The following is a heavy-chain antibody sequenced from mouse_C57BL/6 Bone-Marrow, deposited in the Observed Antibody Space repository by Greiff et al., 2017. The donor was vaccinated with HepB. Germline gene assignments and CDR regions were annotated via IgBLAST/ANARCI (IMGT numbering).Heavy chain of an antibody. D-gene: IGHD1-1*01. V-gene: IGHV5-12*01. CDR1: GFTFSDYY. Sequence: DVQLVESGGGLVQPGGSLKLSCAASGFTFSDYYMYWVRQTPEKRLEWVAYISNGGGSTYYPDTVKGRFTISRDNAKNTLYLQMSRLKSEDTAMYYCARRGYYGSSYDYFDYWGQGTTLTVSS. J-gene: IGHJ2*01. CDR3: ARRGYYGSSYDYFDY. CDR2: ISNGGGST.